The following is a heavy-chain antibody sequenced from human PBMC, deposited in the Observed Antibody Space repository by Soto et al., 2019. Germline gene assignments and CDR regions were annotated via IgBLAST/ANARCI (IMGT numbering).Heavy chain of an antibody. D-gene: IGHD3-3*01. J-gene: IGHJ5*02. CDR1: GYTFTSYG. CDR3: ARVISYYDFWSGYYSGQYWFDP. V-gene: IGHV1-18*01. CDR2: ISAYNGNT. Sequence: ASVKVSCKASGYTFTSYGISWVRQAPGQGIEWMGWISAYNGNTNYAQKLQGRVTMTTDTSTSTAYMELRSLRSDDTAVYYCARVISYYDFWSGYYSGQYWFDPWGQGTLVTVSS.